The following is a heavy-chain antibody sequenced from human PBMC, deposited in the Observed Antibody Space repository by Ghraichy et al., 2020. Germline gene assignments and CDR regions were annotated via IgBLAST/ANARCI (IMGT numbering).Heavy chain of an antibody. J-gene: IGHJ4*02. CDR1: GFTFSDYY. V-gene: IGHV3-11*01. D-gene: IGHD1-1*01. CDR3: ARDYFSGRGATGNAPTTGY. CDR2: ISSSGSTI. Sequence: GGSLRLSCAASGFTFSDYYMSWIRQAPGKGLEWVSYISSSGSTIYYADSVKGRFTISRDNAKNSLYLQMNSLRAEDTAVYYCARDYFSGRGATGNAPTTGYWGQGTLVTVSS.